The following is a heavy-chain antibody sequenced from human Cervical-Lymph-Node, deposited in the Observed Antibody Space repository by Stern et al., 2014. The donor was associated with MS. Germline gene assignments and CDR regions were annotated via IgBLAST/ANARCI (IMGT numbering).Heavy chain of an antibody. CDR2: LNPNSDDP. J-gene: IGHJ4*02. V-gene: IGHV1-2*06. Sequence: QMQLVQSGTKMQKPGASAKVSCKSSGYTFTAFFIHWVRQVPVQGLEWIGRLNPNSDDPTYAQNFQDRVTLTRDTSIGTAYLELSRLTSADTAVYYCAREATRIVVGIDYWGQGTQVTVSS. CDR1: GYTFTAFF. CDR3: AREATRIVVGIDY. D-gene: IGHD3-22*01.